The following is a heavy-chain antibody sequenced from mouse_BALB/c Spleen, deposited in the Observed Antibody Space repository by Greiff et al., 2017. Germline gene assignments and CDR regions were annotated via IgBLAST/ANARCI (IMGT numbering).Heavy chain of an antibody. D-gene: IGHD1-1*01. Sequence: VQLQQPGAELVKPGASVKLSCKASGYTFTSYYMYWVKQRPGQGLEWIGGINPSNGGTNFNEKFKSKATLTVDKSSSTAYMQLSSLTSEDSAVYYCTRVWDYYGSSFDYWGQGTTLTVSS. J-gene: IGHJ2*01. CDR3: TRVWDYYGSSFDY. CDR1: GYTFTSYY. V-gene: IGHV1S81*02. CDR2: INPSNGGT.